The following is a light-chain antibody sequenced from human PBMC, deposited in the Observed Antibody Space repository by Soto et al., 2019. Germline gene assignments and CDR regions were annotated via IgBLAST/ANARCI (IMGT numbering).Light chain of an antibody. Sequence: EIVLTQSPGTLSLSPGERATLSCRASQSISNNYLAWYQQKPGQTPRLLIYGASSRPTGIPDRFSGSGSGTDFTLTISRLEPEDFAVYYCQHYGYSTPWTFGQGTKVEIK. CDR2: GAS. CDR1: QSISNNY. CDR3: QHYGYSTPWT. J-gene: IGKJ1*01. V-gene: IGKV3-20*01.